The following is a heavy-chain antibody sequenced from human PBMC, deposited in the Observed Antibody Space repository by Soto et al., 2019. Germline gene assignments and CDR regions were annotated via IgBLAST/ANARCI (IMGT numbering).Heavy chain of an antibody. J-gene: IGHJ6*02. Sequence: QVQLQQWGAGLLKPSETLSLTCAVYGGSFSGYYWSWIRQPPGKGLEWIGEINHSGSTNYNPSLKSRVTISVDTSKKQFSLKLSSVTAADTAVYYCARGRITMVRGVKVYGMDVWGQGTTVTVSS. CDR3: ARGRITMVRGVKVYGMDV. D-gene: IGHD3-10*01. V-gene: IGHV4-34*01. CDR1: GGSFSGYY. CDR2: INHSGST.